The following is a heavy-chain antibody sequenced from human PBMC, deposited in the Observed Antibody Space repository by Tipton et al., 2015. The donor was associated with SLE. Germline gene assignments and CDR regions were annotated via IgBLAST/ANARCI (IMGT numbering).Heavy chain of an antibody. D-gene: IGHD4-11*01. J-gene: IGHJ4*02. V-gene: IGHV4-34*01. Sequence: TLSLTCAVYGGSFSGYYWSWVRQPPGKGLEWIGEIYHSGSTNYNPSLKSRVTISVDTSKNQFSLKLSSVTAADTAVYYCARRLTTVTTFAFDYWGQGTLVTVSS. CDR2: IYHSGST. CDR3: ARRLTTVTTFAFDY. CDR1: GGSFSGYY.